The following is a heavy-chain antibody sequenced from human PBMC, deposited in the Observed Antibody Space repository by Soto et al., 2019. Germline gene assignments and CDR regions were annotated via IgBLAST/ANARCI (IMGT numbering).Heavy chain of an antibody. CDR2: IYHSGST. CDR1: GGSISSYF. J-gene: IGHJ2*01. V-gene: IGHV4-59*01. CDR3: ARSPNYWYSDL. Sequence: SETLSLTCTVSGGSISSYFWSWVRQPPGKGLEWIGYIYHSGSTTYNPSLKSRLTISVDPSRNHFSLKLSSVTAADTAVYYCARSPNYWYSDLWGRGTLVTVS.